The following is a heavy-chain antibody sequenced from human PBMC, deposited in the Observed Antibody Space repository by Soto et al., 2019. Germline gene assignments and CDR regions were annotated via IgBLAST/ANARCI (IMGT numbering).Heavy chain of an antibody. Sequence: QAQLVQSGAEVKKPGASVKVSCKASGYTFTGYDINWVRQATGQGLEWMGWMNPNSGNTGYAQNFQGRVTMTRDNARTTADMELTSLGDDDAAVYYCAGEKVGTTGIDFWGQGTLVTVSS. CDR1: GYTFTGYD. D-gene: IGHD1-26*01. V-gene: IGHV1-8*01. CDR3: AGEKVGTTGIDF. J-gene: IGHJ4*02. CDR2: MNPNSGNT.